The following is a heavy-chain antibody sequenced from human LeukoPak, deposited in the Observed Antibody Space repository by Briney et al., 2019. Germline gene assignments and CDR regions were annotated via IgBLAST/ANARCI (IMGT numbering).Heavy chain of an antibody. CDR3: AREDKDSSGYYYVGY. CDR1: GVSISSYY. V-gene: IGHV4-59*01. Sequence: SETLSLTCTVSGVSISSYYWSWIRQPPGKGLEWIGYIYYSGSTNYNPSLKSRATISVDTSKNQFSLKLSSVTAADTAVYYCAREDKDSSGYYYVGYWGQGTLVTVSS. D-gene: IGHD3-22*01. J-gene: IGHJ4*02. CDR2: IYYSGST.